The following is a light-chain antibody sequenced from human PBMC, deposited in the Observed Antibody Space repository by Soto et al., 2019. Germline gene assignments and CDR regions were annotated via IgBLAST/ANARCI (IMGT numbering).Light chain of an antibody. CDR1: QSISSW. Sequence: EIQMTQSPSTLSASVGDRVTITCRASQSISSWLAWYQQKPGKAPKLLIYDASSLESEVPSRFSGSGSGTEFTPTIRSLQPEDFATYYCQQYNCYPWTFGQGTKVDI. V-gene: IGKV1-5*01. CDR2: DAS. CDR3: QQYNCYPWT. J-gene: IGKJ1*01.